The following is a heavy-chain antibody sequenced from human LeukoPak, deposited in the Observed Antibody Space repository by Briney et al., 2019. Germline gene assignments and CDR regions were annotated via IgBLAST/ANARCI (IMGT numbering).Heavy chain of an antibody. CDR3: ASARSGEYQLLSDY. CDR2: IYYSGST. D-gene: IGHD2-2*01. Sequence: PSETLSLTCTVSGGSISSGDYYLSWIRQPPGKGLEWIGYIYYSGSTYYNPSLKSRVTISVDTSKNQFSLKLSSVTAADTAVYYCASARSGEYQLLSDYWGQGTLVTVSS. CDR1: GGSISSGDYY. V-gene: IGHV4-30-4*01. J-gene: IGHJ4*02.